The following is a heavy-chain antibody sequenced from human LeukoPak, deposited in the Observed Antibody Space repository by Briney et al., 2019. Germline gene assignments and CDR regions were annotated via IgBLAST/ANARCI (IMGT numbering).Heavy chain of an antibody. V-gene: IGHV3-30*19. J-gene: IGHJ3*02. CDR2: ISYDGSNK. D-gene: IGHD2-15*01. Sequence: PGGSLRLSCAASGFIFSTYGMHWVRQAPGKGLEWVAVISYDGSNKYYADSVKGRFTISRDNSKNTLYLQMNSLRAEDTAVYYCARDPPVVVAAPDAFDIWGQGTMVTVSS. CDR3: ARDPPVVVAAPDAFDI. CDR1: GFIFSTYG.